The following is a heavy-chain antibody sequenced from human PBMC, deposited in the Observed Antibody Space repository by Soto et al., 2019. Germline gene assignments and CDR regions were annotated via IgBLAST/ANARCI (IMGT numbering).Heavy chain of an antibody. V-gene: IGHV4-39*01. Sequence: SETLSLTCTVSGGSISSGAFYWGWIRQPPGKGLEWIGSIYYGGNTYYNPSLKSRLTISVDTSRNQFSVRLSSVTAADTAVYYCARQPPFYYSSWYDGLGSWGQGTLVTVS. CDR1: GGSISSGAFY. CDR2: IYYGGNT. D-gene: IGHD6-13*01. CDR3: ARQPPFYYSSWYDGLGS. J-gene: IGHJ5*02.